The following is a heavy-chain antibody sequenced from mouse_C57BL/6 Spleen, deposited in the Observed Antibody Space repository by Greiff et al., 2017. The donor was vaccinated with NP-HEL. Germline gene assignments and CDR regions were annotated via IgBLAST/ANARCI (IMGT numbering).Heavy chain of an antibody. CDR3: ARVWYGSPEGPFDY. J-gene: IGHJ2*01. Sequence: EVQVVESGGGLVKPGGSLKLSCAASGFTFSSYAMSWVRQTPEKRLEWVATISDGGSYTYYPDNVKGRFTISRDNAKNNLYLQMSHLKSEDTAMYYCARVWYGSPEGPFDYWGQGTTLTVSS. V-gene: IGHV5-4*01. CDR1: GFTFSSYA. CDR2: ISDGGSYT. D-gene: IGHD1-1*01.